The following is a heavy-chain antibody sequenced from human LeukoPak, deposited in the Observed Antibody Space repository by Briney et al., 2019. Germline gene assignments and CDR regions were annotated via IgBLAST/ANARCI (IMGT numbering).Heavy chain of an antibody. Sequence: PGGSLRLSCAACGFTFSSYTMNWVRQAPGKGVEGVSCISSSSFYIYYADSVKGRFITSRDNSKTSLYLQMNSLTADDTAVYYCARDSYAEYGDSGDYWGQGTLVTVSS. J-gene: IGHJ4*02. CDR2: ISSSSFYI. V-gene: IGHV3-21*01. D-gene: IGHD4-17*01. CDR1: GFTFSSYT. CDR3: ARDSYAEYGDSGDY.